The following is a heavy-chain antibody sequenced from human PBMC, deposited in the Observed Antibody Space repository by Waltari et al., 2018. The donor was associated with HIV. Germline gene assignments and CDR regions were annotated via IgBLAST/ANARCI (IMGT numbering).Heavy chain of an antibody. J-gene: IGHJ4*02. Sequence: QVQLFQSESELKKPGASVKVSCKASGYTFTSNSINWVRQAPGQGLEWMGWINTNTGSPMYAQGVTGRFVFSLDTSVSTAFLQISALKADDTAVYFCARDGGRSRAFDSWGQGTLVTVSS. CDR1: GYTFTSNS. V-gene: IGHV7-4-1*02. D-gene: IGHD3-16*01. CDR3: ARDGGRSRAFDS. CDR2: INTNTGSP.